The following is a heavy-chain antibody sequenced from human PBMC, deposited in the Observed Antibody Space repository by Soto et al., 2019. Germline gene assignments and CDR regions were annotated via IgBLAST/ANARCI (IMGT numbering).Heavy chain of an antibody. D-gene: IGHD3-22*01. CDR3: TSRPPELNYYGLFDY. V-gene: IGHV3-7*03. CDR1: GFTFSRHW. Sequence: GGSLRLSCAASGFTFSRHWMTWVRQTPGKGLEWVANIKEDGSEKYYVDSVKGRFTISRDNAKNSLFLQMNSLRAEDTAVYYCTSRPPELNYYGLFDYWGQGTPVTVSS. CDR2: IKEDGSEK. J-gene: IGHJ4*02.